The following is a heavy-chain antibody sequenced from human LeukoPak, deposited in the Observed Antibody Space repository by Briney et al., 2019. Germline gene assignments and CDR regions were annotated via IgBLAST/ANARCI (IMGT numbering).Heavy chain of an antibody. CDR2: IRSKANSYAT. D-gene: IGHD3-22*01. Sequence: PGGSLRLSCAASGFAFSGSAMHWVRKASGKGLEWVGRIRSKANSYATAYAASVKGRFTISRDDSKNTAYLQMNSLKTEDTAVYYCTSSYYDTKSDYWGQGTLVTVSS. V-gene: IGHV3-73*01. CDR1: GFAFSGSA. J-gene: IGHJ4*02. CDR3: TSSYYDTKSDY.